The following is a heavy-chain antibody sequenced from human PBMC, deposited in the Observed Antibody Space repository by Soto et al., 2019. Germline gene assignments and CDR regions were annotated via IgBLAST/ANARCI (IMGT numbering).Heavy chain of an antibody. Sequence: QVQLQESGPGLVKPSETLSLTCTVSGGSISSYYWSWIRQPPGKGLEWIGYIYYSGSTNYNPSLKSRVTISVDTSKNQFSLKLSSVTAADTAVYYCARAIGRGINYYYYMDVWGKGTTVTVSS. V-gene: IGHV4-59*01. J-gene: IGHJ6*03. CDR1: GGSISSYY. D-gene: IGHD3-16*01. CDR2: IYYSGST. CDR3: ARAIGRGINYYYYMDV.